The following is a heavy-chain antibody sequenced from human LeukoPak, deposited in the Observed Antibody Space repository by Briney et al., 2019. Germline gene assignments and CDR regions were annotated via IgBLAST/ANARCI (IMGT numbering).Heavy chain of an antibody. J-gene: IGHJ6*02. D-gene: IGHD6-13*01. CDR3: ARGFIAAAGTHGMDV. CDR2: IYPGDSDT. CDR1: GYSFTSYW. V-gene: IGHV5-51*01. Sequence: GESLKISCKGSGYSFTSYWIGWVRQMPGKGLEWMGIIYPGDSDTRYSPSFQGQVTISADKSISTAYLQWSSLKASDTAMYYCARGFIAAAGTHGMDVWGQGTLVTVSS.